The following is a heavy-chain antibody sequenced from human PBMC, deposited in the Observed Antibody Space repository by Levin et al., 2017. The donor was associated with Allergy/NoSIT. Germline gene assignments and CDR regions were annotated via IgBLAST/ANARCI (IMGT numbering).Heavy chain of an antibody. CDR2: ITNNNGKT. CDR1: GFTISSFA. Sequence: GGSLRLSCAASGFTISSFAMSWVRQAPGKGLEWVSAITNNNGKTYYAYSVMGRFTISRDSSKNTLYLEMHSLRAEDTAVYYCAKDHPSTGWPAFEYWGQGTLVTVSS. V-gene: IGHV3-23*01. D-gene: IGHD6-19*01. J-gene: IGHJ4*02. CDR3: AKDHPSTGWPAFEY.